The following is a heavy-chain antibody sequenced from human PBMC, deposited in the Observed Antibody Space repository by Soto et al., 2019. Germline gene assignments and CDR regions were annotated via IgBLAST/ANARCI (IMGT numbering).Heavy chain of an antibody. CDR2: ISAYNGNT. V-gene: IGHV1-18*01. CDR1: GYTFTSYG. D-gene: IGHD3-9*01. J-gene: IGHJ6*02. Sequence: QVQLVQSGAEVKKPGASVKVSCKASGYTFTSYGISWVRQAPGQGLEWMGWISAYNGNTNYAPKLQGRVTMTTDTSTSTAYMELRSLRSDDTAVYYCARGPAYDILTGSHPWGDYPPVHYYYYGMDVWGQGTTVTVSS. CDR3: ARGPAYDILTGSHPWGDYPPVHYYYYGMDV.